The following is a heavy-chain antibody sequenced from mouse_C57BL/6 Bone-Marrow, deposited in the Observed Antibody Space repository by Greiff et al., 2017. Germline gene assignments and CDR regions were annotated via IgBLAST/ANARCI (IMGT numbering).Heavy chain of an antibody. CDR2: ISDGGSYT. D-gene: IGHD1-1*01. CDR1: GFTFSSYA. CDR3: ARDRGDYYGSTYWYFDV. V-gene: IGHV5-4*01. Sequence: EVQLVESGGGLVKPGGSLKLSCAASGFTFSSYAMSWVRQTPEKRLEWVATISDGGSYTYYPDNVKGRFTISRDNAKNNLYLQMSHLKSEDTAMYYCARDRGDYYGSTYWYFDVWGTGTTVTVSS. J-gene: IGHJ1*03.